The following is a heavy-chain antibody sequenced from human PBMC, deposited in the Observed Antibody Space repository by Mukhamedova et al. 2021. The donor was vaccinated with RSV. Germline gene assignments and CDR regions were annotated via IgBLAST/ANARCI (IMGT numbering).Heavy chain of an antibody. Sequence: INAGNGNTKYSQKFQGRVTITRDTSASTAYMELSSLRSEDTAVYYCARATVTTKWFDPWGQGTLVTVSS. CDR3: ARATVTTKWFDP. D-gene: IGHD4-11*01. V-gene: IGHV1-3*01. CDR2: INAGNGNT. J-gene: IGHJ5*02.